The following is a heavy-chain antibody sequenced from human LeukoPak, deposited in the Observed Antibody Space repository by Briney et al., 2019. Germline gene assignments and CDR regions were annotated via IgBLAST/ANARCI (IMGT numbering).Heavy chain of an antibody. J-gene: IGHJ4*02. V-gene: IGHV4-59*12. Sequence: SETLSLTCTVSGGSISSYYWSWIRQPPGKGLEWIGYINYSGSTDYNPSLKSRVTISVDTSKNQFSLKLSSVTAADTAVYYCARVDPTSGSSPDWGQGTLVTVSS. CDR2: INYSGST. CDR1: GGSISSYY. D-gene: IGHD1-26*01. CDR3: ARVDPTSGSSPD.